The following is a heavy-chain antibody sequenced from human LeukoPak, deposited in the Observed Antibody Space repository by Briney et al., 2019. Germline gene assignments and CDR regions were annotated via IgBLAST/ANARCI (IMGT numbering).Heavy chain of an antibody. CDR3: IVMWESTHDAFDI. V-gene: IGHV3-23*01. J-gene: IGHJ3*02. D-gene: IGHD1-26*01. CDR2: IRGSGGRT. Sequence: GGSLRLSCAASGFTFSSYAMSWVRQAPGKGLEWVSAIRGSGGRTYYADSVKGRFTISRDNSKNTLFLQMNSLRAEDTALYYCIVMWESTHDAFDIWGQGTMVTVSS. CDR1: GFTFSSYA.